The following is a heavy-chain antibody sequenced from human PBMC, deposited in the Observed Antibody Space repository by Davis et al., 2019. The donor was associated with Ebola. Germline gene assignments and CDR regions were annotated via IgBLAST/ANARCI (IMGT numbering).Heavy chain of an antibody. D-gene: IGHD6-19*01. Sequence: ASVKVSCKASGYTFTSYAMHWVRQAPGQRLEWMGWINAGNGNTKYSQKFQGRVTITRDTSASTAYMELSSLRSEDTAVYYCARTTVAGIGFDSWGQGTLVTVSS. CDR2: INAGNGNT. CDR3: ARTTVAGIGFDS. J-gene: IGHJ5*01. V-gene: IGHV1-3*01. CDR1: GYTFTSYA.